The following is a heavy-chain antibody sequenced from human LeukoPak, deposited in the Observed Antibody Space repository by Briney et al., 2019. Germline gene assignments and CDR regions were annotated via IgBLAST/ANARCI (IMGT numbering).Heavy chain of an antibody. CDR1: GFTFDDYG. J-gene: IGHJ6*03. Sequence: PGGSLRLSCAASGFTFDDYGMSWVRQAPGKGLEWVSGLNWNCGSTGYADSVKGRFTISRENAKNSLYLQMNSLRAEDTALYYCARLAAAGYYYYYYMDVWGKGTTVSVCS. CDR3: ARLAAAGYYYYYYMDV. D-gene: IGHD6-13*01. V-gene: IGHV3-20*04. CDR2: LNWNCGST.